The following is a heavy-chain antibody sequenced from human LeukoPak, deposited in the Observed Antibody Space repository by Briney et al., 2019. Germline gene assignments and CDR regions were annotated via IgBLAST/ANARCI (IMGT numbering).Heavy chain of an antibody. CDR1: GGSISGNY. CDR2: IHSSGYT. D-gene: IGHD1-26*01. Sequence: SEALSLTCTVSGGSISGNYWSWIRQPPGQGLEWIAYIHSSGYTNYNPSLKSRVTISVDTSNNQFSLKVTSVTAADTAMYYCTKRQGPTSGSYDYFDPWGQGALVTVSS. V-gene: IGHV4-4*09. J-gene: IGHJ5*02. CDR3: TKRQGPTSGSYDYFDP.